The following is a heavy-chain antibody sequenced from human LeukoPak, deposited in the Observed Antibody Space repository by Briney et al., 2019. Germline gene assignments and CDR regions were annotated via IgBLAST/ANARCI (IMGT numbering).Heavy chain of an antibody. CDR1: GYTFTSYA. Sequence: ASVKVSCKASGYTFTSYAMHWVRQAPGQRLEWMGWINAGNGNTKYSQKFQGRVTITRDTSASTAYMELSSLRSEDTAVYYCARDPTDTSIIWRNWFDSWGQGTLVTVSS. CDR3: ARDPTDTSIIWRNWFDS. J-gene: IGHJ5*01. CDR2: INAGNGNT. V-gene: IGHV1-3*01. D-gene: IGHD5-18*01.